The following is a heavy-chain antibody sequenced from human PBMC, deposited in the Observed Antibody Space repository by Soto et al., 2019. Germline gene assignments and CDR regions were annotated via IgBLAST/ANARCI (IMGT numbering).Heavy chain of an antibody. D-gene: IGHD6-13*01. V-gene: IGHV3-9*01. CDR3: AKGVSAAGYHYYGMDV. J-gene: IGHJ6*02. CDR1: GFTFDDFA. Sequence: EVQLVESGGGLVQPGRSLRLSCAASGFTFDDFAMHWVRQAPGKGLEWVSGISWNSNNIGYADSVKGRFIISRDNAKNYLYLQMNSLRTDDTALYYCAKGVSAAGYHYYGMDVWGQGATVTVSS. CDR2: ISWNSNNI.